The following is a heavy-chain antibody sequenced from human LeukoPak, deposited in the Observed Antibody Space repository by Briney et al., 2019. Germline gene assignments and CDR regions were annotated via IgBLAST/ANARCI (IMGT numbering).Heavy chain of an antibody. D-gene: IGHD5-18*01. Sequence: SETLSLTCAVYDGSFSGYYWSWIRQPPGKGLEWIGEINHIGTTDYTPSLKSRVYISVDTSKKQFSLRLSSVTAADTAVYYCARYSYVVPHDALDIWGPGTMVTVSS. J-gene: IGHJ3*02. V-gene: IGHV4-34*01. CDR2: INHIGTT. CDR3: ARYSYVVPHDALDI. CDR1: DGSFSGYY.